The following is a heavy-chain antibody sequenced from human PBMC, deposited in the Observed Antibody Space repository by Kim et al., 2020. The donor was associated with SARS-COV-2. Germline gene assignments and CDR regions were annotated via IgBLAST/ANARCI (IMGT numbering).Heavy chain of an antibody. D-gene: IGHD1-26*01. CDR2: INPSGGST. CDR3: ARGLSSESSGSVDYFDY. V-gene: IGHV1-46*01. J-gene: IGHJ4*02. CDR1: GYTFTSYY. Sequence: ASVKVSCKASGYTFTSYYMHWVRQAPGQGLEWMGIINPSGGSTSYAQKFQGRVTMTRDTSTSTVYMELSSLRSEDTAVYYCARGLSSESSGSVDYFDYWGQGTLVTVSS.